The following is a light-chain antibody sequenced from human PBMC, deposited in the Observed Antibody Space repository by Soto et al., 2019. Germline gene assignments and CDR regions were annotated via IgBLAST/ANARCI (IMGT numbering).Light chain of an antibody. J-gene: IGKJ3*01. CDR1: QSVSSSY. CDR3: QQYGSSLFT. CDR2: GAS. V-gene: IGKV3-20*01. Sequence: EIVLTQSPGTLSLSPGGRANLSCRDSQSVSSSYLAWYQQKPGQAPRLLIYGASSRATGIPDRFSGSGSGTDFTLTISRLEPEDFAVYYCQQYGSSLFTFGPGTKVDIK.